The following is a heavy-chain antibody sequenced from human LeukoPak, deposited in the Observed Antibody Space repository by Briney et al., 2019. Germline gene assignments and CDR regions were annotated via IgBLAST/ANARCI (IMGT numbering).Heavy chain of an antibody. D-gene: IGHD5-24*01. CDR2: IYSGGRT. J-gene: IGHJ4*02. CDR1: GFSFRSYA. Sequence: GGSLRLSCAASGFSFRSYAMGWVRQAPGKGLEWVSVIYSGGRTYYADSVKGRFTMSRDNSKNTLYLQMNSLRAEDTAVYYCARREDFDYWGQGTLVTVSS. CDR3: ARREDFDY. V-gene: IGHV3-53*01.